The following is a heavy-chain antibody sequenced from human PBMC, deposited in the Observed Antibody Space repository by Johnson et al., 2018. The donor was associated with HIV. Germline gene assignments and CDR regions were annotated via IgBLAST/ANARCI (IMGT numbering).Heavy chain of an antibody. CDR3: AKGYYDSSFGLDM. D-gene: IGHD3-3*01. V-gene: IGHV3-23*04. Sequence: EKLVESGGGVVQPGRSLRLSCAASGFTFSSYAMSWVRQAPGKGLEWVSAISGSGGSTYYADPVQGRFTISRDNSKNTLYLHMNNLTAEDTAVYHCAKGYYDSSFGLDMWGQGTMVIVSS. CDR1: GFTFSSYA. J-gene: IGHJ3*02. CDR2: ISGSGGST.